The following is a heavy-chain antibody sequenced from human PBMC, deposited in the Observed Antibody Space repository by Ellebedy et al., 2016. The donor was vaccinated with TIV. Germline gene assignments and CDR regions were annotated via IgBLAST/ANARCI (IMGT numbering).Heavy chain of an antibody. CDR3: ARFAGMTPIDY. D-gene: IGHD6-13*01. CDR2: IYYSGST. J-gene: IGHJ4*02. Sequence: SETLSLTXTVSGGSISSYDWSWIRQPPGKGLEWIGDIYYSGSTNYNPSLKSRVTISVDTSKNQFSLKLSSVTAADTAVYYCARFAGMTPIDYWGQGTLVTVSS. CDR1: GGSISSYD. V-gene: IGHV4-59*01.